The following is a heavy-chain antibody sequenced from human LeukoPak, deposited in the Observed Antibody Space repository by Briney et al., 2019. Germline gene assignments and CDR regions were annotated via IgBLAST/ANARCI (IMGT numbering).Heavy chain of an antibody. D-gene: IGHD3-16*01. J-gene: IGHJ3*02. CDR3: ATDTFGDLGAFDI. CDR2: MRRSSSYI. V-gene: IGHV3-21*01. Sequence: PGGSLRLSCAASGFTFRRYSVNWVREAPGRGVEGVSSMRRSSSYIYCADSVKGRFPTSRDNAKNSLYLQMNSLRAEDTAVYYCATDTFGDLGAFDIWGQGTMVTVSS. CDR1: GFTFRRYS.